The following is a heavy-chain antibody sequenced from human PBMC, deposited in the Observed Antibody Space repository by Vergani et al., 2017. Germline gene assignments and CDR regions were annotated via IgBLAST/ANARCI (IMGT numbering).Heavy chain of an antibody. V-gene: IGHV1-46*01. CDR1: GYTFTSYY. CDR3: ARGLWFGEEKKRGNWFDP. J-gene: IGHJ5*02. CDR2: INPSGGST. Sequence: QVQLVQSGAEVKKPGASVKVSCKASGYTFTSYYMHWVRQAPXQGLEWMGIINPSGGSTSYAQKFQGGVTMTRDAATSTGYMELSSLRSEDTAVYYCARGLWFGEEKKRGNWFDPWGQGTLVTVSS. D-gene: IGHD3-10*01.